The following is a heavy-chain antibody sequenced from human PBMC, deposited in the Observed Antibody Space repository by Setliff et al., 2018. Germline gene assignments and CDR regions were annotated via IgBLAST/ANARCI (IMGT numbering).Heavy chain of an antibody. Sequence: SETLSLTCTVSGGSIISYYWSWIRQPAGKGLEWIGHIYIGGSANYNPSLKSRVTMSIDTSKNQFSLKLNSVTAADMAVYYCAREQWLDPPGYYYMDVWAKGTTVTVSS. J-gene: IGHJ6*03. CDR2: IYIGGSA. V-gene: IGHV4-4*07. CDR1: GGSIISYY. D-gene: IGHD6-19*01. CDR3: AREQWLDPPGYYYMDV.